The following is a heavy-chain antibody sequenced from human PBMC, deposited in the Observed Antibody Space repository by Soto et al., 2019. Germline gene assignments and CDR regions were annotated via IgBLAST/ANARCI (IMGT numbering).Heavy chain of an antibody. Sequence: PGGSLRLSCAASGFTFSSYGMHWVRQAPGKGLEWVAVIWYDGSNKYYADSGKGRFTISRDNSKNTLYLQMNSLRAEDTAVHYCARDDCSSTSCYPHYYYYGMDVWGQGTTVTVSS. V-gene: IGHV3-33*01. CDR3: ARDDCSSTSCYPHYYYYGMDV. D-gene: IGHD2-2*01. J-gene: IGHJ6*02. CDR2: IWYDGSNK. CDR1: GFTFSSYG.